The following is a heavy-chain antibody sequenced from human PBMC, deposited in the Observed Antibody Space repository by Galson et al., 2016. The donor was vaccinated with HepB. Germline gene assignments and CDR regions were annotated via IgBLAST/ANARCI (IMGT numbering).Heavy chain of an antibody. CDR1: GFSLSTTGVG. CDR2: IYWDDDK. D-gene: IGHD2-15*01. CDR3: AHRRSFCSAGTCYHTPFDH. V-gene: IGHV2-5*02. J-gene: IGHJ4*02. Sequence: PALVKPTQTLTLTCTFSGFSLSTTGVGVGWIRQPPGKALEWLALIYWDDDKRYSPSLESKLTIPKDTSKNQVVLTLTNMDPVDTATYYCAHRRSFCSAGTCYHTPFDHWGQGTLVIVSS.